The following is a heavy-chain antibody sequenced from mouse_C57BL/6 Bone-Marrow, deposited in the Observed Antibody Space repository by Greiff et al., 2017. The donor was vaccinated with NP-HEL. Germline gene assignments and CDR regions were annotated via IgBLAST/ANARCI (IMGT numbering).Heavy chain of an antibody. V-gene: IGHV1-18*01. D-gene: IGHD2-13*01. CDR1: GYTFTDYN. CDR2: INPNNGGT. Sequence: VQLQQSGPELVKPGASVKIPCKASGYTFTDYNMDWVKQSHGKSLEWIGDINPNNGGTIYNQKFKGKATLTVDKSSSTAYMELRSLTSEDTAVYNCANSRGSDYEGIAYWGQGTLVTVSA. CDR3: ANSRGSDYEGIAY. J-gene: IGHJ3*01.